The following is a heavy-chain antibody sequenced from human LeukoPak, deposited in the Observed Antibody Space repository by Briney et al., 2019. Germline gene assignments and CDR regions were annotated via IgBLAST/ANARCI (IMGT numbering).Heavy chain of an antibody. CDR1: GGTISSGDYY. J-gene: IGHJ4*02. V-gene: IGHV4-30-4*01. D-gene: IGHD2-2*01. CDR2: IYYSGST. Sequence: SETLSLTCTVSGGTISSGDYYWSWIRQPPGKGLEWFGYIYYSGSTYYNPSLKSRVTISVDTSKNQFSLKLSSVTAADTAVYYCARTLVVPAAMPFDYWGQGTLVTVSS. CDR3: ARTLVVPAAMPFDY.